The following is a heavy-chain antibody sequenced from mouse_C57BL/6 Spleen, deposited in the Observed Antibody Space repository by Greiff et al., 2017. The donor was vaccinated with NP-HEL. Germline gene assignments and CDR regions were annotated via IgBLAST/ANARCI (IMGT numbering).Heavy chain of an antibody. D-gene: IGHD1-1*01. CDR2: IYWDDDK. V-gene: IGHV8-12*01. Sequence: QVTLKECGPGILQSSQTLSLTCSFSGFSLSTSGMGVSWIRQPSGKGLEWLAHIYWDDDKRYNPSLKSRLTISKDTSRNQVFLKSTSVDTADTATYYCARRESILLRGYAMDYWGQGTSVTVSS. J-gene: IGHJ4*01. CDR3: ARRESILLRGYAMDY. CDR1: GFSLSTSGMG.